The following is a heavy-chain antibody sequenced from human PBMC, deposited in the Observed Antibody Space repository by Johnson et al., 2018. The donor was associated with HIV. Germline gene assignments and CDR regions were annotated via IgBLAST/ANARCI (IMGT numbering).Heavy chain of an antibody. V-gene: IGHV3-30-3*01. CDR1: GFSFNDYA. D-gene: IGHD1-26*01. CDR3: AKALGWELSI. Sequence: QMLLVESGGGVVQPGRSLRLSCSASGFSFNDYAMHWVRQAPGKGLEWVAVISFDGGAIYYADSVEGRFTISRDNSRDTLSLQMNSLRVEDTALYYCAKALGWELSIWGQGTMVTVSS. J-gene: IGHJ3*02. CDR2: ISFDGGAI.